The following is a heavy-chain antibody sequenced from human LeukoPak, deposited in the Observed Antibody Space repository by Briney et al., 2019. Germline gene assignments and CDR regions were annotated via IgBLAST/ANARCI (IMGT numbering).Heavy chain of an antibody. D-gene: IGHD2-2*02. J-gene: IGHJ4*02. CDR1: GFTFSGYA. CDR2: ISGSGGST. Sequence: PGGSLRLSCAASGFTFSGYAMSWVRQAPGKGLEWVSAISGSGGSTYYADSVKGRFTISRDNSKNTLYLQMNSLRAEDTAVYYCAKGTIVVVPAAISGAGRFDYWGQGTLVTVSS. CDR3: AKGTIVVVPAAISGAGRFDY. V-gene: IGHV3-23*01.